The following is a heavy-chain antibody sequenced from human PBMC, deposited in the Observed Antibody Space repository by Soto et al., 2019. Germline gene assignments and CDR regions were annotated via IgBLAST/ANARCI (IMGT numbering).Heavy chain of an antibody. CDR2: IIPICGTA. J-gene: IGHJ4*02. D-gene: IGHD1-26*01. CDR1: GGTFSSYA. V-gene: IGHV1-69*12. CDR3: ASNKYSGSYYPYGDY. Sequence: QVQLVQSGAEVKKPGSSVKVSCKASGGTFSSYAISWVRQAPGQGLEWMGGIIPICGTANYAQKFQGRVTITADESTSTAYMELSSLRSEDTAVYYCASNKYSGSYYPYGDYWGQGTLVTVSS.